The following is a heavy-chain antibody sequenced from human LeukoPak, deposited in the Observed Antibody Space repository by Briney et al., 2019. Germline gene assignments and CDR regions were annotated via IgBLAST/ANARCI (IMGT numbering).Heavy chain of an antibody. Sequence: SETLSLTCTVSGGSISTYYWNWIRQPPGKGLEWVGYIYYSGATNYNPSLKSRVTISVDTSKNQFSLKLSSVTAADTAVYYCARGVYIAAAQYGFWGQGTLVTVSS. CDR1: GGSISTYY. D-gene: IGHD6-13*01. V-gene: IGHV4-59*01. J-gene: IGHJ4*02. CDR3: ARGVYIAAAQYGF. CDR2: IYYSGAT.